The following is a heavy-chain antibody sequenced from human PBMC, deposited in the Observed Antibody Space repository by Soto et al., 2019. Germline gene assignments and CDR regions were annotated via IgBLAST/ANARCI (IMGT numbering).Heavy chain of an antibody. J-gene: IGHJ4*02. CDR2: FDPEDGET. V-gene: IGHV1-24*01. CDR3: ATRQKLRVFDY. D-gene: IGHD1-26*01. Sequence: ASVKVSCKVSGYTLTELSMHWVRQAPGKGREWMGGFDPEDGETIYAQKCQGRVTMTEDTSTDTAYMELSSLRSEDTDVYYCATRQKLRVFDYWGQGTLVTVSS. CDR1: GYTLTELS.